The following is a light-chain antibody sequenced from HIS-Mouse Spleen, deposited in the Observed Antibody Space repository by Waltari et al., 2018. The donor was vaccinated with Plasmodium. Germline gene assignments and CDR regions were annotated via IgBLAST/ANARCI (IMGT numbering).Light chain of an antibody. CDR3: VLYMGSGISYV. CDR2: STN. CDR1: SGSVSTSYY. J-gene: IGLJ1*01. V-gene: IGLV8-61*01. Sequence: QTVVTQEPSFSVSPGGTVTLTCGLSSGSVSTSYYPSWYQQTPGQAPRTLIYSTNTRSSGGPDRFSGSILGNKAALTITGAQADDESDYYCVLYMGSGISYVFGTGTKVTVL.